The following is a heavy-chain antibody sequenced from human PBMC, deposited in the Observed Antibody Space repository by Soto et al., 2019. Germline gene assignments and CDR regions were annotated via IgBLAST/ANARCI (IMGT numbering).Heavy chain of an antibody. Sequence: QITLNESGPTQVKPRQTLTLTCTFSGFSLTTSGVGVGWIRQSPGKAPEWLALMYWDDDKVYSPSLKSRLTITKDTSKNQVVLTMADLAPADTATYYCAHRVLRTVFGLVTTTAIYFDFWGQGTPVAVSS. CDR3: AHRVLRTVFGLVTTTAIYFDF. CDR2: MYWDDDK. CDR1: GFSLTTSGVG. D-gene: IGHD3-3*01. J-gene: IGHJ4*02. V-gene: IGHV2-5*02.